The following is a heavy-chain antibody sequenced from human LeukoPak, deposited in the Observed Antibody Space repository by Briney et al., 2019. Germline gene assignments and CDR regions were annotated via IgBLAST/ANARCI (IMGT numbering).Heavy chain of an antibody. CDR1: GYTLTSYD. CDR2: MNPNSGNT. D-gene: IGHD3-3*01. Sequence: ASVKVSCKASGYTLTSYDINWVRQATGQGLEWMGWMNPNSGNTGYAQKFQGRVTMTRNTSISTAYMELSSLRSEDTAVYYCARGRRDVLRFLEWRRPLYGMDVWGQGTTVTVSS. CDR3: ARGRRDVLRFLEWRRPLYGMDV. V-gene: IGHV1-8*01. J-gene: IGHJ6*02.